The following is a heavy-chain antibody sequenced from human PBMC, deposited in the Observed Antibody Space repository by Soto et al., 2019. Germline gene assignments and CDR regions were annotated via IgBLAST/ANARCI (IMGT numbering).Heavy chain of an antibody. CDR1: GFTFRSYE. J-gene: IGHJ4*02. Sequence: SLRLSCAASGFTFRSYEMNWVRQAPGKGLEWVSYISSSGSPIYYADSVRGRFTISRDNAKNSLYLQMNSLRAEDTAVYYCAKVQEFCGFNCYIVDSWGQGVLVTVSS. D-gene: IGHD2-21*02. CDR2: ISSSGSPI. CDR3: AKVQEFCGFNCYIVDS. V-gene: IGHV3-48*03.